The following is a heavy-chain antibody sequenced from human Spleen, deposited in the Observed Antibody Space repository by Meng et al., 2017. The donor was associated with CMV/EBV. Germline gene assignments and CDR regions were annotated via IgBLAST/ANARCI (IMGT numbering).Heavy chain of an antibody. CDR2: SSPNSGAT. V-gene: IGHV1-2*02. D-gene: IGHD4-23*01. Sequence: ASVKVSCKASAYTFSDYYIHWVRQAPGQRPEWMGWSSPNSGATLSAQRFQGRVTLTRDTSISTAYMELSRLTSNDTAVYYCARGPLTRGPQDYGGSSRWFDPWGQGTPVTVSS. J-gene: IGHJ5*02. CDR3: ARGPLTRGPQDYGGSSRWFDP. CDR1: AYTFSDYY.